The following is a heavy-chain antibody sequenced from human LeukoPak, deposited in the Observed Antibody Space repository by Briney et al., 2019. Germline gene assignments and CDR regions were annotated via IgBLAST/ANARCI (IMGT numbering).Heavy chain of an antibody. CDR2: ISGSGGST. J-gene: IGHJ4*02. D-gene: IGHD1-26*01. Sequence: PGGSLRLSCVASGFTVSSNYMSWVRQAPGKGLEWVSAISGSGGSTYYADSVKGRFTISRDNSKNTLYLQMNSLRAEDTAVYYCAKEASGSPGYWGQGTLVTVSS. CDR3: AKEASGSPGY. V-gene: IGHV3-23*01. CDR1: GFTVSSNY.